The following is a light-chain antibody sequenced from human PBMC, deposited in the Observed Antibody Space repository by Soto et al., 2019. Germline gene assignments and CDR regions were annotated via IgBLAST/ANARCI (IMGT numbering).Light chain of an antibody. CDR2: DTS. V-gene: IGKV3-20*01. Sequence: EIVLTQSPGTLSLSPGERATLSCRASQSVRDRYLAWYQQKPGQAPSLLIYDTSTRATGVPNRFSGSWSGTDFDLNISRVEPEDFAIYFCQQYGNSPGTFGQGTKVEI. CDR1: QSVRDRY. CDR3: QQYGNSPGT. J-gene: IGKJ1*01.